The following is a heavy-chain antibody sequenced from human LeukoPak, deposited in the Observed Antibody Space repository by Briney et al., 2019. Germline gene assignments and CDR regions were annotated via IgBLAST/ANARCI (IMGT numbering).Heavy chain of an antibody. CDR2: IYASGNT. D-gene: IGHD2-21*02. CDR3: ARQGVATAIDY. Sequence: PSETLSLTCTVSGGSISSSSYHWSWIRQPAGKGLEWIGRIYASGNTNYNPSLKSRVTMSVDTSKNLFALKLSSVTAADTAVYYCARQGVATAIDYWGQGTLVTVSS. CDR1: GGSISSSSYH. J-gene: IGHJ4*02. V-gene: IGHV4-61*02.